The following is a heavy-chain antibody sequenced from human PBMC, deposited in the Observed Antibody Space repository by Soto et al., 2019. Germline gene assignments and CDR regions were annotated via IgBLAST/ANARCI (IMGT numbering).Heavy chain of an antibody. Sequence: WETLSLTCTVSGDFISCYSWAWVRQSAGKGLEWIGRVYSTGTIVYNPSPETRATMSVDTYKNQYSLKLTYVNAADTAVYYCARDDCGRNTQAFDTWGQGTLVTVSS. CDR3: ARDDCGRNTQAFDT. CDR1: GDFISCYS. J-gene: IGHJ5*02. CDR2: VYSTGTI. V-gene: IGHV4-4*07. D-gene: IGHD4-17*01.